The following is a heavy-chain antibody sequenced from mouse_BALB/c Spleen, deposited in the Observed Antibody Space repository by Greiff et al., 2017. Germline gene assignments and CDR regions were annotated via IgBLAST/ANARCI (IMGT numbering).Heavy chain of an antibody. CDR2: ISSGSSTI. V-gene: IGHV5-17*02. CDR3: AREDGYFPFAY. J-gene: IGHJ3*01. D-gene: IGHD2-3*01. Sequence: EVQLVESGGGLVQPGGSRKLSCAASGFTFSSFGMHWVRQAPEKGLEWVAYISSGSSTIYYADTVKGRFTISRDNPKNTLFLQMTSLRSEDTAMYYCAREDGYFPFAYWGQGTLVTVSA. CDR1: GFTFSSFG.